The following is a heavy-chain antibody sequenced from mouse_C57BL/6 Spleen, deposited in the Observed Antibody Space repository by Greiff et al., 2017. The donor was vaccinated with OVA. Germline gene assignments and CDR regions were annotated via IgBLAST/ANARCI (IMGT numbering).Heavy chain of an antibody. V-gene: IGHV10-1*01. CDR1: GFSFNTYA. CDR2: IRSKSNNYAT. J-gene: IGHJ2*01. CDR3: VRGGVLGDY. Sequence: DVKLVESGGGLVQPKGSLKLSCAASGFSFNTYAMNWVRQAPGKGLEWVARIRSKSNNYATYYADSVKDRFTISRDDSESMLYLQMNNLKTEDTAMYYCVRGGVLGDYWGQGTTLTVSS.